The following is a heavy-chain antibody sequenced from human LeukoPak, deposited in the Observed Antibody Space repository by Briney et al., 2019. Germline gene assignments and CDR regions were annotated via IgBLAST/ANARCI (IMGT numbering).Heavy chain of an antibody. J-gene: IGHJ6*02. V-gene: IGHV4-30-4*08. CDR3: ARGPRTRPAPVEVVYGMDV. Sequence: SETLSLTCTDSGGSLSSGDYYWSWVRQPPGKGLEWIGYISYSGSTSYNPSLKSRVTISVDTSKNQFSLKLSSVTAADTAVYYCARGPRTRPAPVEVVYGMDVWGQGTTVTVSS. D-gene: IGHD2-15*01. CDR2: ISYSGST. CDR1: GGSLSSGDYY.